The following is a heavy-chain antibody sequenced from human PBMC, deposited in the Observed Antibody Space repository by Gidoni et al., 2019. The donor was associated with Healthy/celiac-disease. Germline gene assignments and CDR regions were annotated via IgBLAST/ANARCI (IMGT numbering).Heavy chain of an antibody. V-gene: IGHV4-31*03. CDR2: IYYSGRT. CDR1: GRSISSGGYY. Sequence: QVHLQASCPGLVKPSQTLSLTCTFSGRSISSGGYYWSWIRQHPGKGLAWIGYIYYSGRTYYNQYLKSRVTISVDTSKNQFSLKLSSVTAADTAVYYCASGRGVMSSDWFDPWGQGTLVTVSA. CDR3: ASGRGVMSSDWFDP. J-gene: IGHJ5*02. D-gene: IGHD3-10*01.